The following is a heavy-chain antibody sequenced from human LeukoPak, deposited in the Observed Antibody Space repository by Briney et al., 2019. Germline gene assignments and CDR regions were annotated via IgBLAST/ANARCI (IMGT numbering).Heavy chain of an antibody. CDR3: ARHPRYSYGYRYYYMDV. D-gene: IGHD5-18*01. CDR2: INHSGST. Sequence: PSETLSLTCAVYGGSFSGYYWSWIRQPPGKGLEWIGEINHSGSTNYNPSLKSRVTISVDTSKNQFSLKLSSVTAADTAVYYCARHPRYSYGYRYYYMDVWGKGTTVTVSS. CDR1: GGSFSGYY. J-gene: IGHJ6*03. V-gene: IGHV4-34*01.